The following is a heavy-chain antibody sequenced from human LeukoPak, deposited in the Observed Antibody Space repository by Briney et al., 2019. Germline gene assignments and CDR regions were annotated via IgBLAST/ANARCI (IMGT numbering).Heavy chain of an antibody. D-gene: IGHD2-2*02. CDR3: ARLAGGRYCSSTSCYRYFDY. CDR1: GFTFSSYA. J-gene: IGHJ4*02. CDR2: ISSSGTSYI. Sequence: GGSLRLSCAASGFTFSSYAMSWVRQAPGKGLEWVSSISSSGTSYIYYADSVKGRFTISRDNAKNSLYLQMNSLRAEDTAMYYCARLAGGRYCSSTSCYRYFDYWGQGTLVTVSS. V-gene: IGHV3-21*01.